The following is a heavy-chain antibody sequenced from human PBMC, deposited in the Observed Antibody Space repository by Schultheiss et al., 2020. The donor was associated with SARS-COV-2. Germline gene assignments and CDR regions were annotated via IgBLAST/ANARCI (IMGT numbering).Heavy chain of an antibody. CDR2: ISWNSDKI. CDR3: ARDYYDSSGYPYYYYYYGMDV. V-gene: IGHV3-21*01. CDR1: GFTFSSYA. J-gene: IGHJ6*02. Sequence: GGSLRLSCAASGFTFSSYAMSWVRQAPGKGLEWVSGISWNSDKIYYADSVKGRFTISRDNAKNSLYLQMNSLRAEDTAVYYCARDYYDSSGYPYYYYYYGMDVWGQGTTVTVSS. D-gene: IGHD3-22*01.